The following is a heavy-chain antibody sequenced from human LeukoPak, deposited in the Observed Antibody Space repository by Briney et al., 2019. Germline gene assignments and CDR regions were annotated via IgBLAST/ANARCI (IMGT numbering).Heavy chain of an antibody. CDR2: INSDGSST. J-gene: IGHJ4*02. D-gene: IGHD5-12*01. V-gene: IGHV3-74*01. Sequence: GGSLRLSCAASGFTFSSYAMHWVRQAPGKGLVWVSRINSDGSSTSYADSVKGRFTISRDNAKNSLYLQMNSLRAEDTAFYHCARIRSGYYYFDYWGQGTLVTVSS. CDR1: GFTFSSYA. CDR3: ARIRSGYYYFDY.